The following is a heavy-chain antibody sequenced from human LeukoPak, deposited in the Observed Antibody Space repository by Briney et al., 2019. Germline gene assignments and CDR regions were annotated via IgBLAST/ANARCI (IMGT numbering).Heavy chain of an antibody. CDR1: GGSISSSSYY. CDR3: ARHILSAAGTSWFDP. D-gene: IGHD6-13*01. J-gene: IGHJ5*02. CDR2: IYYSGST. V-gene: IGHV4-39*01. Sequence: SETLSLTCTVSGGSISSSSYYWGWIRQPPGKGLEWIGSIYYSGSTYYNPSLKSRVTISVDTSKNQFSLKLSSVTAADTAVYYCARHILSAAGTSWFDPWGQGTLVTVSS.